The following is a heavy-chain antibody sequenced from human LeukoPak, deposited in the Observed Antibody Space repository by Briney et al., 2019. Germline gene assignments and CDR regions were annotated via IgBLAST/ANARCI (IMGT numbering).Heavy chain of an antibody. V-gene: IGHV1-46*01. CDR1: GYTFTSYY. Sequence: GASVKVSCKASGYTFTSYYMHWVRQAPGQGLEWMGVINPRGGTTSYAQKFQGRVTMTRDTSTSTVYMELSSLRSEDTAVYYCATAKFGGNSYFDYWGQGTLVTVSS. D-gene: IGHD4-23*01. CDR2: INPRGGTT. J-gene: IGHJ4*02. CDR3: ATAKFGGNSYFDY.